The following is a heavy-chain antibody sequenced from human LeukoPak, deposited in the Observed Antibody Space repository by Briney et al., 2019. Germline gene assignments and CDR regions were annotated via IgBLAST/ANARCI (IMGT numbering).Heavy chain of an antibody. J-gene: IGHJ3*02. Sequence: PGGSLRLSCAASGFTFSSYWMSWVRQAPGKGLEWVANIKQDGSEKYYVDSVKGRFTISRDNAKNLLYLQMNSLRAEDTAVYYCARSRLVVVVRTTIPDAFDIWGQGTMVTVSS. V-gene: IGHV3-7*01. CDR2: IKQDGSEK. D-gene: IGHD3-22*01. CDR1: GFTFSSYW. CDR3: ARSRLVVVVRTTIPDAFDI.